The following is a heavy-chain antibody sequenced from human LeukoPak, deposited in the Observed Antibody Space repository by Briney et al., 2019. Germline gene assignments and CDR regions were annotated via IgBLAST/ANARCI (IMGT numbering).Heavy chain of an antibody. CDR2: INSDGSEG. V-gene: IGHV3-7*03. D-gene: IGHD6-6*01. CDR3: ARSSYSSSSSV. Sequence: GRSLRLSCAASGFTFSSYGMHWVRQAPGKGLEWVASINSDGSEGYYADVVKGRFTISRDNAKNSLYLQINSLRAEDTAVYYCARSSYSSSSSVWGQGSMVTVSS. J-gene: IGHJ3*01. CDR1: GFTFSSYG.